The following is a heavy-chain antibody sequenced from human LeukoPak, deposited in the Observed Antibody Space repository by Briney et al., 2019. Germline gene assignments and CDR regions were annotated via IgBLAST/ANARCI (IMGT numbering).Heavy chain of an antibody. V-gene: IGHV3-23*01. D-gene: IGHD2-21*01. CDR1: GFTYNSYA. J-gene: IGHJ3*02. CDR2: ISGSGGST. Sequence: GGSLRLSCAASGFTYNSYAMSCVRQAPGKGLEWVSAISGSGGSTYYADSVNGRFTISRDNSKNTLYLQMNSMRAEDTAVYYCAKGLSEGRGVGDLDAFDIWGQGTMVTVSS. CDR3: AKGLSEGRGVGDLDAFDI.